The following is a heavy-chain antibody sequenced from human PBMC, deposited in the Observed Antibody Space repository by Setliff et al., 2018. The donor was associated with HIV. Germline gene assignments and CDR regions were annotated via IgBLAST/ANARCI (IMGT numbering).Heavy chain of an antibody. J-gene: IGHJ4*02. CDR2: IYHSGST. Sequence: LSLTCTVSGYSISSGYYWGWIRQPPGKGLEWIGSIYHSGSTYYNPSLKSRVTISVDTSKNQFSLKLSSVTAADTAVYYCARATYNYYDSSGLYYFDYWGQGTLVTVSS. CDR3: ARATYNYYDSSGLYYFDY. V-gene: IGHV4-38-2*02. D-gene: IGHD3-22*01. CDR1: GYSISSGYY.